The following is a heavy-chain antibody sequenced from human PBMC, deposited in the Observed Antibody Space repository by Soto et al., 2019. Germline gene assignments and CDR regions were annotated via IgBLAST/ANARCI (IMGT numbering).Heavy chain of an antibody. CDR3: AKSYTGG. V-gene: IGHV3-23*01. CDR1: GFNLRDQA. Sequence: GGSLRLSFTASGFNLRDQALSWVRQAPGGGLEWVSGISGMEDRTNYADFVKGRFFISKDRAKNTLNLQMNGLRDDDTAVYYCAKSYTGGWGQGTQVTVSS. J-gene: IGHJ4*02. D-gene: IGHD3-10*01. CDR2: ISGMEDRT.